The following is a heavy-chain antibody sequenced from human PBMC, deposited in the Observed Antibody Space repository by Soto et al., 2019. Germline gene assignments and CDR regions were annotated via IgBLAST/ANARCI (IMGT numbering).Heavy chain of an antibody. D-gene: IGHD2-8*02. Sequence: EVQLLESGGGFVQPGGSLRLSCAASGFTFSSYSMTWVRQAPGKGLEWVSIISGDGAYIYYADSVKGRFTISRDNSKNTLFLQMNRLRADDTAIYYCAKRTVGRSPFDYWGQGSLVTVSS. CDR1: GFTFSSYS. CDR2: ISGDGAYI. CDR3: AKRTVGRSPFDY. V-gene: IGHV3-23*01. J-gene: IGHJ4*02.